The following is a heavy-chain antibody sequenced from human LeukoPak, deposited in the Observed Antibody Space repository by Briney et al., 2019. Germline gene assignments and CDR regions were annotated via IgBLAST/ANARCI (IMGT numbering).Heavy chain of an antibody. CDR1: GVTLSRHE. CDR2: ISSSGSTL. CDR3: AREHCSGGSCYGDAFDI. V-gene: IGHV3-48*03. J-gene: IGHJ3*02. Sequence: GGSLRLSCAPSGVTLSRHEMNWARHAPGEGREWVTYISSSGSTLYYAASVKSRFTISNDNAKNSLYLQMKSLRAEDTAVYYCAREHCSGGSCYGDAFDIWGQGTMVTVSS. D-gene: IGHD2-15*01.